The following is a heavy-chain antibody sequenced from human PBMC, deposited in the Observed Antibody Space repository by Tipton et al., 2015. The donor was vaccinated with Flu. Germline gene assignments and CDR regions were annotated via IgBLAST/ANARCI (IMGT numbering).Heavy chain of an antibody. CDR1: GYSISRGYC. CDR2: TYHNGDI. CDR3: ARAEIGDFDY. D-gene: IGHD2/OR15-2a*01. J-gene: IGHJ4*02. Sequence: TLSLTCAVSGYSISRGYCWGWIRQPPGKGLEWIGSTYHNGDIHFNPSLKSRVSISVDTSNNRFSLNLTSVTAADTAVYYCARAEIGDFDYWGQGTLVTVSS. V-gene: IGHV4-38-2*01.